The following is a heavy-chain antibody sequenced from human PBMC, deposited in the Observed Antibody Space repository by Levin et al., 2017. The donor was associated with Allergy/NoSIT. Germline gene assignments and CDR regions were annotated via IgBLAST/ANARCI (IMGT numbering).Heavy chain of an antibody. Sequence: PGGSLRLSCTASGFTFGDYAMSWFRQAPGKGLEWVGFIRSKAYGGTTEYAASVKGRFTISRDDSKSIAYLQMNSLKTEDTAVYYCTRDPQLRYGPPRNSFDYWGQGTLVTVSS. CDR3: TRDPQLRYGPPRNSFDY. CDR2: IRSKAYGGTT. V-gene: IGHV3-49*03. J-gene: IGHJ4*02. CDR1: GFTFGDYA. D-gene: IGHD2-2*02.